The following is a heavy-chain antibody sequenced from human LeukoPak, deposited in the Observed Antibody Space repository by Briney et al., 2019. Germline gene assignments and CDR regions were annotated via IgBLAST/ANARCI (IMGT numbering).Heavy chain of an antibody. CDR3: ARRGDFWSESYFDY. Sequence: SETLSLTCTVSGGSISSYYWSWIRQPPGKGLEWIGYIYTSGSTNYNPSLKRRVTISVDTSKNQFSLKLSSVTAADTAVYYCARRGDFWSESYFDYWGQGTLVTVSS. CDR1: GGSISSYY. J-gene: IGHJ4*02. D-gene: IGHD3-3*01. V-gene: IGHV4-4*09. CDR2: IYTSGST.